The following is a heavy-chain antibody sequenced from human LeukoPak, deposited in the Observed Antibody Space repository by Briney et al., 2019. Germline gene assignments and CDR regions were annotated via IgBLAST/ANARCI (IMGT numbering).Heavy chain of an antibody. D-gene: IGHD5-24*01. CDR1: CASISTSSHC. CDR3: ARPGRDANTYGPVVYY. J-gene: IGHJ4*02. V-gene: IGHV4-39*01. CDR2: MYYRGST. Sequence: SETLSLTCTAACASISTSSHCCGWIRQSPGKGLEWIGSMYYRGSTYYNPSLKSRVTLSVDTPKNQFSLKLSSVTAADTTVYYCARPGRDANTYGPVVYYWGQGTPVTVSS.